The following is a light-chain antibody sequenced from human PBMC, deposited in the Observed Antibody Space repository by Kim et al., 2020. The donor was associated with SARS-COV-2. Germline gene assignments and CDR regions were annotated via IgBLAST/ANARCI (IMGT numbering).Light chain of an antibody. J-gene: IGLJ2*01. V-gene: IGLV3-1*01. CDR2: QGS. Sequence: SPGQTASITCSGDKLGDKYACWYQQKPGPSPVLVIYQGSKRPSGIPERFSGSNSGNTATLTISGTQAMDEADFYCQAWDSSTADVVFGGGTQLTVL. CDR1: KLGDKY. CDR3: QAWDSSTADVV.